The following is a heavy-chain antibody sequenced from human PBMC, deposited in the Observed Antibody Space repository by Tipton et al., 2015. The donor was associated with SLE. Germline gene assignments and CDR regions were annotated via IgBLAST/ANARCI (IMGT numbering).Heavy chain of an antibody. CDR2: ISYSGGT. D-gene: IGHD1-1*01. J-gene: IGHJ4*02. V-gene: IGHV4-31*03. CDR1: GASLSSYY. CDR3: ARQSHDVPHTAAFVY. Sequence: TLSLTCTVSGASLSSYYWSWFRHHPGKGLEWIGYISYSGGTYYNPTLKSRGTLSVDTSKNQFSLKLSSVTAADTAIYYCARQSHDVPHTAAFVYWGQGTLVTVSS.